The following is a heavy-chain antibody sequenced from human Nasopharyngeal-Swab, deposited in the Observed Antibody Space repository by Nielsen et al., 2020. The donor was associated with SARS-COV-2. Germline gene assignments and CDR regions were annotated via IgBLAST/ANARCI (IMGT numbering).Heavy chain of an antibody. J-gene: IGHJ6*02. CDR2: INHSGST. Sequence: EALKISWAVYGGSFSGYYWSWIRQAPGKGVEWSGEINHSGSTNYNPSLKSRVTISVDTSKNQFALKLNSVTAADTAVYYCARLRELRFLGEYGMDVWGQGTTVTVSS. CDR3: ARLRELRFLGEYGMDV. CDR1: GGSFSGYY. V-gene: IGHV4-34*01. D-gene: IGHD3-3*01.